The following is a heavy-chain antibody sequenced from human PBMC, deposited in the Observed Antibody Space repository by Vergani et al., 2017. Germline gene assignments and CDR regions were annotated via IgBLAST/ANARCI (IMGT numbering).Heavy chain of an antibody. D-gene: IGHD2-2*01. CDR1: GGSISSGSYY. CDR3: ARDPGGPAASYYYYYYYMDV. V-gene: IGHV4-61*02. Sequence: QVQLQESGPGLVKPSQTLSLTCTVSGGSISSGSYYWSWIRQPAGKGLEWIGRIYTSGSTNYNPSLKSRVTMSVDTSKNQFFLKLSSVTAADTAVYYCARDPGGPAASYYYYYYYMDVWGKGTTVTVSS. J-gene: IGHJ6*03. CDR2: IYTSGST.